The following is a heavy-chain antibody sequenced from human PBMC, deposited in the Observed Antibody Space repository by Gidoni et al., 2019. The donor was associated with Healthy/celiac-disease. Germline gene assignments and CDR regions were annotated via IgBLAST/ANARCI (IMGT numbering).Heavy chain of an antibody. Sequence: EVQLVESGGGLVKPGGSLRLSCAAPGFTFSSYCMNWVRQAPGKGLEWVSSISSSSSYIYYADSVKGRFTISRDNAKNSLYLQMNSLRAEDTAVYYCARVGGRIAVAGTKTFDYWGQGTLVTVSS. CDR3: ARVGGRIAVAGTKTFDY. D-gene: IGHD6-19*01. J-gene: IGHJ4*02. CDR1: GFTFSSYC. V-gene: IGHV3-21*01. CDR2: ISSSSSYI.